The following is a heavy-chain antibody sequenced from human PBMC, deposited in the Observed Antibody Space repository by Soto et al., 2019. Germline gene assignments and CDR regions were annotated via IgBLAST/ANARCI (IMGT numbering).Heavy chain of an antibody. V-gene: IGHV3-30-3*01. CDR2: ISYDGSNK. J-gene: IGHJ3*02. CDR3: ARAYDSSGYYYVNDAFDI. D-gene: IGHD3-22*01. Sequence: ESGGGVVQPGRSLRLSCAASGFTFSSYAMHWVRQAPGKGLEWVAVISYDGSNKYYADSVKGRFTISRDNSKNTLYLQMNSLRAEDTAVYYCARAYDSSGYYYVNDAFDIWGQGTMVTVSS. CDR1: GFTFSSYA.